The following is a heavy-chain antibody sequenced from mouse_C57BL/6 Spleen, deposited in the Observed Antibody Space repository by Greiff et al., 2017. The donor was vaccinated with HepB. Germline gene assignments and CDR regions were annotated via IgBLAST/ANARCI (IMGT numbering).Heavy chain of an antibody. CDR1: GFTFSDYY. Sequence: EVNVVESEGGLVQPGSSMKLSCTASGFTFSDYYMAWVRQVPEKGLEWVANINYDGSSTYYLDSLKSRFIISRDNAKNILYLQMSSLKSEDTATYYCAREDYYGSSLNWYFDVWGTGTTVTVSS. CDR2: INYDGSST. V-gene: IGHV5-16*01. CDR3: AREDYYGSSLNWYFDV. D-gene: IGHD1-1*01. J-gene: IGHJ1*03.